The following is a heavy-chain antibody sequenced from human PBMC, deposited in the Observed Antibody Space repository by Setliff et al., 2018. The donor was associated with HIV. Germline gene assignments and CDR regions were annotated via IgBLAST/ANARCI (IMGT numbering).Heavy chain of an antibody. J-gene: IGHJ6*02. CDR2: VTDSGGV. Sequence: SETLSLTCSIYGGSLSYYYWSWLRQSPGEGLEWIGEVTDSGGVNYNPSLKSRVTISVDTSKKEFSLKVASVTAADTAVYFCARGRDCDSSNCLLRYYYHYGMDVWGQGTTGTV. CDR1: GGSLSYYY. V-gene: IGHV4-34*01. CDR3: ARGRDCDSSNCLLRYYYHYGMDV. D-gene: IGHD2-2*01.